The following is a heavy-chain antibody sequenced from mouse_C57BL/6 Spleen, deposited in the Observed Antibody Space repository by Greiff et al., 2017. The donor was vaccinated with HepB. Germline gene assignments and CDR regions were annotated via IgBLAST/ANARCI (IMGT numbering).Heavy chain of an antibody. V-gene: IGHV1-69*01. CDR3: ARREKVAFDY. Sequence: QVQLQQPGAELVMPGASVKLSCKASGYTFTSYWMHWVKQRPGQGLEWIGEIDPSDSYTNYNQKFKGKSTLTVDKSSSTAYMQLSSLTSEDSAVYYCARREKVAFDYWGQGTTLTVSS. J-gene: IGHJ2*01. D-gene: IGHD1-1*02. CDR2: IDPSDSYT. CDR1: GYTFTSYW.